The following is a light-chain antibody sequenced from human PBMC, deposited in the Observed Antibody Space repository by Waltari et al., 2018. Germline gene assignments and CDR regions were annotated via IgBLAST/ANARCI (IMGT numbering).Light chain of an antibody. CDR2: EVI. CDR1: TSDVGNYNL. Sequence: QSALTQPASVSGTPGQSITISCTGTTSDVGNYNLVSWYQQHPGKAPKLMICEVIKRASGVCDRVSGAEAGSTACLTSSGLQAEDEADYYCCSYAGSGTYVFGTGTKVTVL. CDR3: CSYAGSGTYV. J-gene: IGLJ1*01. V-gene: IGLV2-23*02.